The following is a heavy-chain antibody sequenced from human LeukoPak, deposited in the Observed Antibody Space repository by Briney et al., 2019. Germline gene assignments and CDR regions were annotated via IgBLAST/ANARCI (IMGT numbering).Heavy chain of an antibody. D-gene: IGHD1-1*01. CDR1: GGSITTYY. J-gene: IGHJ3*01. CDR3: AVGRPRNTTRLDDGYDF. CDR2: VSTSGRT. V-gene: IGHV4-4*07. Sequence: SETLSLTCTVSGGSITTYYWSWIRQPAGKGLEWIGRVSTSGRTNYNPSLKSRLTMSADTSKKQFPLILNSVTAADTAVYYCAVGRPRNTTRLDDGYDFWGQGTMVTVSS.